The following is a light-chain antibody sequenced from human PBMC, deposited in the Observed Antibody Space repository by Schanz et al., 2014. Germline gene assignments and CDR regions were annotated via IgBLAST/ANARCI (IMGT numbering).Light chain of an antibody. CDR1: QSVGSS. CDR2: GAS. J-gene: IGKJ2*01. V-gene: IGKV3-20*01. CDR3: QQYGSSPMYT. Sequence: EILMTQSPATLSLSPGERATLSCRASQSVGSSLAWYQQKPGQAPRLLIYGASTTAAGVPARFSGNGSETDFTLTISRLEPEDFAVYYCQQYGSSPMYTFGQGTKLEIK.